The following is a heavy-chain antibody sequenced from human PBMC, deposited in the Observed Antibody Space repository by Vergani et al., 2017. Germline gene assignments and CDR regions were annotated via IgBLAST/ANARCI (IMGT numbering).Heavy chain of an antibody. V-gene: IGHV1-69*01. CDR2: MIPIVGTA. CDR1: GGTFSSYA. J-gene: IGHJ6*03. Sequence: QVQLVQSGAEVKKPGSSVKVSCKASGGTFSSYAISWVRQAPGQGLEWMGGMIPIVGTANYARKFQGRVTITADDATTSAYMELSSLSSEDTAVYSCAGSSVADIVLMSTLDYYYYYMDVWGKGTTVTVSS. D-gene: IGHD2-8*01. CDR3: AGSSVADIVLMSTLDYYYYYMDV.